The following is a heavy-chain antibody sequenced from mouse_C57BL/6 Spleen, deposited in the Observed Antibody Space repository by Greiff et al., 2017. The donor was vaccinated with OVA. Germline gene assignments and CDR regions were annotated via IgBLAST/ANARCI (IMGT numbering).Heavy chain of an antibody. D-gene: IGHD2-3*01. V-gene: IGHV3-6*01. CDR3: ARDYDGYYVDAMDY. CDR1: GYSITSGYY. CDR2: ISYDGSN. Sequence: EVKLQESGPGLVKPSQSLSLTCSVTGYSITSGYYWNWIRQFPGNKLEWMGYISYDGSNNYNPSLKNRISITRDTSKNQFFLKLNSVTTEDTATYYCARDYDGYYVDAMDYWGQGTSVTVSS. J-gene: IGHJ4*01.